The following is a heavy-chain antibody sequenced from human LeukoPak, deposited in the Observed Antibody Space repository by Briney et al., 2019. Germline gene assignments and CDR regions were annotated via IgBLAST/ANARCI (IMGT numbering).Heavy chain of an antibody. CDR1: GFSVSSNY. CDR3: ARGGYSSSWYHFDY. J-gene: IGHJ4*02. CDR2: IYVGGST. Sequence: PGGSLRLSCAASGFSVSSNYLSWVRQAPGKGLEWVSVIYVGGSTYYADSVKGRLTISRDNSKNTLFLQMNSLRAKDTAVYYCARGGYSSSWYHFDYWGQGTLVTVSS. V-gene: IGHV3-66*01. D-gene: IGHD6-13*01.